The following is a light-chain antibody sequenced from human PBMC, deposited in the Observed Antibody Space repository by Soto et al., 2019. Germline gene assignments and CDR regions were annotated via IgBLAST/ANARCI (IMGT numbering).Light chain of an antibody. CDR2: AAY. CDR3: QQANSFPVT. Sequence: DIQMTQSPSSVSVSVGDTVTITCRASQGMSSWLAWYQQKPGKAPKLLFYAAYSLQSGFPSRYSGSGSGTDFTITISSLQPEDFETYNCQQANSFPVTFGPGTKVDIK. V-gene: IGKV1-12*01. CDR1: QGMSSW. J-gene: IGKJ3*01.